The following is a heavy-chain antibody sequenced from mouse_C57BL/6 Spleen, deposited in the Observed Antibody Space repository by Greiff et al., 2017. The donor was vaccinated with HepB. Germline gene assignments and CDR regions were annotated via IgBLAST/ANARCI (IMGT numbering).Heavy chain of an antibody. J-gene: IGHJ3*01. CDR2: ISDGGSYT. CDR3: ARGGYGSSYWFAY. V-gene: IGHV5-4*03. Sequence: EVNLVESGGGLVKPGGSLKLSCAASGFTFSSYAMSWVRQTPEKRLEWVATISDGGSYTYYPDNVKGRFTISRDNAKNNLYLQMSHLKSEDTAMYYCARGGYGSSYWFAYWGQGTLVTVSA. CDR1: GFTFSSYA. D-gene: IGHD1-1*01.